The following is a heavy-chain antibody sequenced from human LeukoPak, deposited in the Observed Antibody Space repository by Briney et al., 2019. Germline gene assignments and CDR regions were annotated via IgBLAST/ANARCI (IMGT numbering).Heavy chain of an antibody. Sequence: SVKVSCTASGGTFSSYAISWVRQAPGQGLEWMGGIIPIFGTANYAQKFQGRVTMTEDTSTDTAYMELSSLRSEDTAVYYCATRWIFGGVIGPFFDYWGQGTLVTVSS. D-gene: IGHD3-16*02. CDR3: ATRWIFGGVIGPFFDY. V-gene: IGHV1-69*06. CDR1: GGTFSSYA. J-gene: IGHJ4*02. CDR2: IIPIFGTA.